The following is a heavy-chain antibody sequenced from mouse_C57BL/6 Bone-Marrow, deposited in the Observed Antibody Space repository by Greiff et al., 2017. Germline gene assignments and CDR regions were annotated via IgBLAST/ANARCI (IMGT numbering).Heavy chain of an antibody. CDR1: GYAFTNYL. V-gene: IGHV1-54*01. Sequence: LVESGAELVRPGTSVKVSCKASGYAFTNYLIEWVKQRPGQGLEWIGVINPGSGGTNYNEKFKGKATLTADKSSSTAYMQLSSLTSEDSAVYFCAREGELGWYFDVWGTGTTVTVSS. CDR2: INPGSGGT. D-gene: IGHD4-1*01. J-gene: IGHJ1*03. CDR3: AREGELGWYFDV.